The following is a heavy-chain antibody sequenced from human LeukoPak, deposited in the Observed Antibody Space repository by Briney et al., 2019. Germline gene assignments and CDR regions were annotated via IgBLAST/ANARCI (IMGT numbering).Heavy chain of an antibody. J-gene: IGHJ4*02. CDR3: ASQGRLLDY. V-gene: IGHV1-2*02. CDR1: RYSFTRYY. Sequence: ASVKVSCKASRYSFTRYYMHWVRQAPGQGLEWMGWINPNSGGTNYAQKLQDRVTMTRDTSISTAYMDPGRLRSDDTAVFYCASQGRLLDYWDEGTLIAVSS. CDR2: INPNSGGT.